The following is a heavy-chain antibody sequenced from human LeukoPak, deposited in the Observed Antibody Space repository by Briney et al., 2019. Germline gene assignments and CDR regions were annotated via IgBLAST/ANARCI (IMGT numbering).Heavy chain of an antibody. CDR2: IYYNVAT. J-gene: IGHJ4*02. CDR1: GGFISSSRYY. CDR3: WRRRGGSTRNLAY. V-gene: IGHV4-39*02. Sequence: SETLSLTCTVSGGFISSSRYYWGWFRQPPGKGLEWIGSIYYNVATYYNSSLKSRVTISVDTSKNHLSLKLSSVTAADTAVYYCWRRRGGSTRNLAYWGQGTLVTVSS.